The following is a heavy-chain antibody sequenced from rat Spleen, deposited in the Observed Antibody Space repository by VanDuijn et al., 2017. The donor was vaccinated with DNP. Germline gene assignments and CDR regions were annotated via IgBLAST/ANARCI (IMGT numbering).Heavy chain of an antibody. V-gene: IGHV5-29*01. J-gene: IGHJ4*01. D-gene: IGHD1-12*01. Sequence: EVQLVESGGGLVQPGKSLKLSCSASGFTFSSYGMHWIRQAPTKGLEWVATVSYDGGSTYYRDSVKGRFTISRDNAQSTLYLQMDSLRSEDTATYYCARHRTIMPYYYAMDAWGQGASVTVSS. CDR1: GFTFSSYG. CDR2: VSYDGGST. CDR3: ARHRTIMPYYYAMDA.